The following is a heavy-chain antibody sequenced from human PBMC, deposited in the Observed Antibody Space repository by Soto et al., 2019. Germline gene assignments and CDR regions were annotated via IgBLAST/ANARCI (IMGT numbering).Heavy chain of an antibody. CDR1: DGSISSSSHY. V-gene: IGHV4-39*01. Sequence: SETLSLTCTVSDGSISSSSHYWGWIRQPPGKGLEWMGSIYYSGSTYYNPSLKSRVTISVDTSKNQFSLRLTSVTAADTAVYYCARASGILVAMLDYWGQGTLVTVSS. CDR3: ARASGILVAMLDY. CDR2: IYYSGST. J-gene: IGHJ4*02. D-gene: IGHD3-22*01.